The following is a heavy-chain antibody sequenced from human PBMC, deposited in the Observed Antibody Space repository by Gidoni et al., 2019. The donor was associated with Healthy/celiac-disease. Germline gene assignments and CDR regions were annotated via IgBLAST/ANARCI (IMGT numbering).Heavy chain of an antibody. CDR2: SSGSGGST. D-gene: IGHD3-10*01. CDR1: GFPFSSYA. V-gene: IGHV3-23*01. J-gene: IGHJ2*01. CDR3: AKAFGLYWAFDL. Sequence: EVQLLESGGGLVQPGGSLRLSCAASGFPFSSYAMSWVRQAPGKGLEWVSASSGSGGSTYYADSVKGRFTISRDKSKNTLYLQMNSLRAEDTAVYYCAKAFGLYWAFDLWGRGTLVTVSS.